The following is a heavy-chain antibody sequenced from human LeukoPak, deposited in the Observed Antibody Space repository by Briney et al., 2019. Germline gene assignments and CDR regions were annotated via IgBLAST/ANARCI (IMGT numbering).Heavy chain of an antibody. D-gene: IGHD2-15*01. CDR1: GFTFSSYA. CDR3: AVGSGYLDY. CDR2: ISYDGSNK. Sequence: GRSLRLSCAASGFTFSSYAMHWVRQAPGKGLEWVAVISYDGSNKYYADSVKGRFTISRDNSKNTLYLQMNSLRAEDTAVYYCAVGSGYLDYWGQGTLVTVSS. V-gene: IGHV3-30-3*01. J-gene: IGHJ4*02.